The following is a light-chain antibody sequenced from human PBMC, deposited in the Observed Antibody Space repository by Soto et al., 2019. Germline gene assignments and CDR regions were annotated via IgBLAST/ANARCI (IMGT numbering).Light chain of an antibody. CDR2: KAS. CDR1: QGISSY. Sequence: IRMTQSPSSFSASTGDRVTITCRASQGISSYLAWYQQKPGKAPKLLIYKASSLESGVPSRFSGSGSGTEFTLTISSLQPDDFATYYCQQYNSYSRTFGQGTKVDI. V-gene: IGKV1-8*01. J-gene: IGKJ1*01. CDR3: QQYNSYSRT.